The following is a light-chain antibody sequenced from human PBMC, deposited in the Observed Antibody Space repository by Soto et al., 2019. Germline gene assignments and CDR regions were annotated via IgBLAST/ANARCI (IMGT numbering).Light chain of an antibody. J-gene: IGKJ5*01. Sequence: DIQMTQSPASLSASVGDRVTLTCQASQDSRNYVNWYQQKPGKAPKLLSDEASNLETGGPSMFSGSGAGTDFTFTSSSLQPEDIATYYCQQYDNLPITFGQGTRLEIK. CDR2: EAS. CDR1: QDSRNY. V-gene: IGKV1-33*01. CDR3: QQYDNLPIT.